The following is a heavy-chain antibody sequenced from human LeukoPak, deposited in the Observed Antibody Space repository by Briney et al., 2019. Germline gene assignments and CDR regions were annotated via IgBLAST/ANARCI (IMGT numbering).Heavy chain of an antibody. J-gene: IGHJ4*02. D-gene: IGHD3-22*01. CDR1: GFTFNSYS. Sequence: GGSLRLSCAASGFTFNSYSMNWVRQAPGKGLEWVSSISSSISYIYYADSVKGRFTISRDNSKNTLYLQMNSLRAEDTAVYYCAKDFTVGYYYDSSGLNFDYWGQGTLVTVSS. CDR2: ISSSISYI. V-gene: IGHV3-21*01. CDR3: AKDFTVGYYYDSSGLNFDY.